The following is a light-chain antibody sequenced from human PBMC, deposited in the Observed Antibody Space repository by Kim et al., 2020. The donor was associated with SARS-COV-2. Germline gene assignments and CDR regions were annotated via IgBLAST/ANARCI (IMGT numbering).Light chain of an antibody. Sequence: QSALTQPASVSGSPGQSITISCTGTRSDVGGYNYVSWYQQHPGRAPKLMIYDVSERPSGVSDRFSGSKSGNTASLTVSGLQAEDEADYYCSSYTRSSTWVFGGGTKLTVL. CDR2: DVS. CDR1: RSDVGGYNY. J-gene: IGLJ3*02. CDR3: SSYTRSSTWV. V-gene: IGLV2-14*03.